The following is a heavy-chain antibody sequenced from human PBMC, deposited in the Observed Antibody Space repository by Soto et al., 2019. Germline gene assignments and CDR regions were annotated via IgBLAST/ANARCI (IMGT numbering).Heavy chain of an antibody. Sequence: GGSLRLSCAASGFTFSSYAMHWVRQAPGKGLEWVAVISYDGSNKYYADSVKGRFTISRDNSKNTLYLQMNSLRAEDTAVYYCARDLNDAYCGGDCRPDAFDIWGQGTMVTVSS. D-gene: IGHD2-21*02. CDR2: ISYDGSNK. V-gene: IGHV3-30-3*01. CDR1: GFTFSSYA. J-gene: IGHJ3*02. CDR3: ARDLNDAYCGGDCRPDAFDI.